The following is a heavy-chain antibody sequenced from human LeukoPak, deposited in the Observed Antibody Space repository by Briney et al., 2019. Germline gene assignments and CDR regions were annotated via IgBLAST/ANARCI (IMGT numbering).Heavy chain of an antibody. D-gene: IGHD2-15*01. J-gene: IGHJ4*02. CDR2: ISGSGGST. CDR1: GSTFSSDA. Sequence: QPGGSLRLSCIGTGSTFSSDAMGWVRQAPGKGLEWVSGISGSGGSTYYADSVKGRFTISRDNSKNTLYLQMNSLRVEDTAVYYCAKDRGRTWVQVANWGQGTLVTVSS. V-gene: IGHV3-23*01. CDR3: AKDRGRTWVQVAN.